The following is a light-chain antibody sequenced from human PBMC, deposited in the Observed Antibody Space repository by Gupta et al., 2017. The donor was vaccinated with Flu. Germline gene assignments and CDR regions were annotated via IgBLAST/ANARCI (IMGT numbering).Light chain of an antibody. CDR3: QTTGATGNLDWV. J-gene: IGLJ3*02. CDR2: KDT. Sequence: SNDLTQPPSVSASPGQTARITCSGDALPKRYAYWYQHKSGQAPILVIYKDTERPSGIPGRFSGSSSGTTATLTISXVXEEDEAXYYCQTTGATGNLDWVFGGGTKLTVL. V-gene: IGLV3-25*03. CDR1: ALPKRY.